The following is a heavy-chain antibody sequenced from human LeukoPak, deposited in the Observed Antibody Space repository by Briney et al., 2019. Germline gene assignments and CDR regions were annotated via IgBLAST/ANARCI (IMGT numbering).Heavy chain of an antibody. CDR1: GGSFSGYY. CDR2: VNHSGST. J-gene: IGHJ6*03. V-gene: IGHV4-34*01. CDR3: ARGHPPYYYYYYMDV. Sequence: SETLSLTCAVYGGSFSGYYWSWVRQPPGKGLEWIGEVNHSGSTNYNPSLKSRIAISVDTSKNQFSLKLTSVTAADMAVYYCARGHPPYYYYYYMDVWGKGTTVTVSS.